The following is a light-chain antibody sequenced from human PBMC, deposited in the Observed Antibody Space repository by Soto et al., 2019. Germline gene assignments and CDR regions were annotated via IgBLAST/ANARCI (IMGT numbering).Light chain of an antibody. Sequence: DIQLTQSPSSLSASVGDRVTITCQLSQDISTYLNWYRQKPGKVPKLLIYSASNLQSGVPSRFSGSGSGTDSTLTVSSLQPEDVATYSGQRTCNALSLTFGGGTKVQIK. CDR2: SAS. J-gene: IGKJ4*01. V-gene: IGKV1-27*01. CDR1: QDISTY. CDR3: QRTCNALSLT.